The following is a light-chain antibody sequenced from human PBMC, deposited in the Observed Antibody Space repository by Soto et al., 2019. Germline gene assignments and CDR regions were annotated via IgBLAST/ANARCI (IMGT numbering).Light chain of an antibody. J-gene: IGLJ3*02. CDR2: EDN. V-gene: IGLV6-57*01. Sequence: NFMLTQPHSVSESPGKTVTISCTRSSGSIASNYVQWYQQRPGSSPTTVIYEDNQRHSGVPDRFSGSIDSSSNSASLTISGLKTEDEADYYCQSYDSSNRVFGGGTKLTVL. CDR1: SGSIASNY. CDR3: QSYDSSNRV.